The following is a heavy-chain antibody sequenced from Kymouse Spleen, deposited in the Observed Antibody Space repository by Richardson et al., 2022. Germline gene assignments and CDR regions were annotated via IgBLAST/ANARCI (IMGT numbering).Heavy chain of an antibody. V-gene: IGHV3-15*01. CDR1: GFTFSNAW. CDR3: TTELTGTTFDAFDI. Sequence: EVQLVESGGGLVKPGGSLRLSCAASGFTFSNAWMSWVRQAPGKGLEWVGRIKSKTDGGTTDYAAPVKGRFTISRDDSKNTLYLQMNSLKTEDTAVYYCTTELTGTTFDAFDIWGQGTMVTVSS. J-gene: IGHJ3*02. D-gene: IGHD1-7*01. CDR2: IKSKTDGGTT.